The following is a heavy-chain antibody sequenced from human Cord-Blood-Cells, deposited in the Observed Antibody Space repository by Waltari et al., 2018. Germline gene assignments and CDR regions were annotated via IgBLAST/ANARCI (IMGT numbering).Heavy chain of an antibody. CDR2: IYPGDSDT. Sequence: EVQLVQSGAEVKKPGESLQISCKGSGYSFTSYWIGWVRQMPGKGLEWMGIIYPGDSDTRYSPSFQGQVTISADKSISTAYLQWSSLKASDTAMYYCARPNWNDYYYYGMDVWGQGTTVTVSS. J-gene: IGHJ6*02. CDR1: GYSFTSYW. D-gene: IGHD1-20*01. V-gene: IGHV5-51*01. CDR3: ARPNWNDYYYYGMDV.